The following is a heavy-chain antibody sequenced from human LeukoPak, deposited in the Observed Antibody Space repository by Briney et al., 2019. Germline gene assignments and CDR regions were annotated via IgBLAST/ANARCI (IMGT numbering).Heavy chain of an antibody. CDR1: GGSISSGGYY. CDR2: IYYSGST. CDR3: ARECGAPENRIDY. V-gene: IGHV4-31*03. D-gene: IGHD1-14*01. Sequence: SETLSPTCTVSGGSISSGGYYWSWIRQHPGKGLEWIGYIYYSGSTYYNPSLKSRVTISVDTSKNQFSLKLSSVTAADTAVYYCARECGAPENRIDYWGQGTLVTVSS. J-gene: IGHJ4*02.